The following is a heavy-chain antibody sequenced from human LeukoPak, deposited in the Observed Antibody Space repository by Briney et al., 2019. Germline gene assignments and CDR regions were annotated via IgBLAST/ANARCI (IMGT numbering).Heavy chain of an antibody. V-gene: IGHV5-51*01. CDR3: ARFRVTAVATDAFDF. CDR2: ISPGDTRT. D-gene: IGHD5-12*01. Sequence: AESLKISCKGSAYSFTSYWISWVRRMPGKNLVGLVIISPGDTRTRYSASFQGQVTISADKSISTAYLQGSSLKASESATYYCARFRVTAVATDAFDFWGQGTMVTVSS. CDR1: AYSFTSYW. J-gene: IGHJ3*01.